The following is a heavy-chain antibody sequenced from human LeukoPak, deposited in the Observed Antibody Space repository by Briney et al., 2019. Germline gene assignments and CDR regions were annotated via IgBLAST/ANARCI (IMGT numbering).Heavy chain of an antibody. CDR1: GGSISSGGYS. CDR2: IYHSGST. V-gene: IGHV4-30-2*01. Sequence: PSETLSLTRAVSGGSISSGGYSWSWIRQPPGKGLEWIGYIYHSGSTYYNPSLKSRVTISVDRSKNQFSLKLSSVTAADTAVYYCASSLGYCSGGSCYYWFDPWGQGTLVTVSS. CDR3: ASSLGYCSGGSCYYWFDP. D-gene: IGHD2-15*01. J-gene: IGHJ5*02.